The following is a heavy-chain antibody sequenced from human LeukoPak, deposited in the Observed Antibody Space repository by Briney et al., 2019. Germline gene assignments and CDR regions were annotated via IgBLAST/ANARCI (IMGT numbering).Heavy chain of an antibody. CDR2: ISKDGRKN. D-gene: IGHD3-10*01. CDR3: ARDLLNYGSAYYDVGIFDS. Sequence: GGSLRLSGEASGFSFSTSGVHWVRQAPGKGLERMAVISKDGRKNHYTDSVKGRFTISRDNSKSTLFLQMNSLRPEDTAIYYCARDLLNYGSAYYDVGIFDSWGQGTLVTVSS. V-gene: IGHV3-30*04. CDR1: GFSFSTSG. J-gene: IGHJ4*02.